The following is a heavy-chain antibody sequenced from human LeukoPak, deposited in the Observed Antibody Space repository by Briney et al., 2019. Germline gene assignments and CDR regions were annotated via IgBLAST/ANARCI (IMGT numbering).Heavy chain of an antibody. V-gene: IGHV1-8*01. J-gene: IGHJ6*03. D-gene: IGHD6-19*01. CDR3: ARGRYSSGWKLNYYYYYYMDV. Sequence: GASVKVSCKASGYTFTSYDINWVRQATGQGLEWMGWMNPNSGNTGYAQKFQGRVTMTRNTSISTAYMELSSLRSEDTAVYYCARGRYSSGWKLNYYYYYYMDVWGKGTTVTVSS. CDR1: GYTFTSYD. CDR2: MNPNSGNT.